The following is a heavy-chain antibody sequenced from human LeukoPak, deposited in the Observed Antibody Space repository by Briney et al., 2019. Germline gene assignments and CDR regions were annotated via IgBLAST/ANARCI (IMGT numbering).Heavy chain of an antibody. Sequence: PGGSLSLSCAASGFTFSSYAMSWFRKAPGKGLEWVSAISGSGGSTYYADSVKGRFTISRDNSKNTLYLQMNSLRAEDTAVYYCAKVGPRAFDYWGQGTLVTVSS. CDR1: GFTFSSYA. J-gene: IGHJ4*02. CDR3: AKVGPRAFDY. CDR2: ISGSGGST. V-gene: IGHV3-23*01.